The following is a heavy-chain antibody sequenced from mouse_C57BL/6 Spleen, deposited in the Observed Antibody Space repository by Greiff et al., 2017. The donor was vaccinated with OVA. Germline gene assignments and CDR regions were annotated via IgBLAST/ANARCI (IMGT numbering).Heavy chain of an antibody. CDR1: GFNIKDDY. CDR2: IDPENGDT. D-gene: IGHD2-3*01. CDR3: TTGYDGSY. V-gene: IGHV14-4*01. J-gene: IGHJ3*01. Sequence: EVQLQQSGAELVRPGASVKLSCTASGFNIKDDYMPWVKQRPEQGLEWIGWIDPENGDTEYASKFQGKATITADTSSNTAYLQLSSLTSEDTAVYYCTTGYDGSYWGQGTLVTVAA.